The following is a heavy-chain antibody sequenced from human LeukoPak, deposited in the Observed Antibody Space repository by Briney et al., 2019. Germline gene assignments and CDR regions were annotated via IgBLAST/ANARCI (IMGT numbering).Heavy chain of an antibody. J-gene: IGHJ4*02. V-gene: IGHV4-38-2*01. CDR3: ARPGARGSVDY. Sequence: SETLSLTCAVSGYSTSSGYYWGWIRQPPGKGLEWIGSIYHSGSTYYNPSLKSRVTISVDTSKNQFSLKLSSVTAADTAVYYCARPGARGSVDYWGQGTLVTVSS. CDR2: IYHSGST. D-gene: IGHD3-10*01. CDR1: GYSTSSGYY.